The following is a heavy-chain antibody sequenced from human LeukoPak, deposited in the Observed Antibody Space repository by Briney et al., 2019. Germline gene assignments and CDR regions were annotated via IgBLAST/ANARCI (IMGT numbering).Heavy chain of an antibody. Sequence: SETLSLTCTVSGGSISSYYWSWIRQPPGKGLEWIGYFYYSGSTNYNPSLKSRVTISVDTSKNQFSLKLSSVTAADTAVYYCARDGGDYSNYGAFDIWAKGQWSPSLQ. V-gene: IGHV4-59*01. CDR1: GGSISSYY. CDR3: ARDGGDYSNYGAFDI. CDR2: FYYSGST. J-gene: IGHJ3*02. D-gene: IGHD4-11*01.